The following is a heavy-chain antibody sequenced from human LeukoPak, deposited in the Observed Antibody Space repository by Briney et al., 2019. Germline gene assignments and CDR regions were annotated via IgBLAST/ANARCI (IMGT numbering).Heavy chain of an antibody. J-gene: IGHJ4*02. V-gene: IGHV3-21*01. D-gene: IGHD3-22*01. CDR2: VNTVSSYI. CDR3: ARLRRNSDRSDFFYYYDH. Sequence: GGSLRLSCAASGFTFSSYNMVWVRQAPGKGLEWVASVNTVSSYIYYADSMRGRFTLSRDNAKNSLFLQMNSLRAEDTAVYYCARLRRNSDRSDFFYYYDHWGQGTLVSVSS. CDR1: GFTFSSYN.